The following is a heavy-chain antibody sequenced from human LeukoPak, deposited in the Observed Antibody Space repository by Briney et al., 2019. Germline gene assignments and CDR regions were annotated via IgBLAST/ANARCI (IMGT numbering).Heavy chain of an antibody. D-gene: IGHD1-26*01. CDR3: AVSVGASPNYFDY. CDR1: GFTFITYE. J-gene: IGHJ4*02. Sequence: GGSLRLSCGASGFTFITYELNWVRQAPGKGLEGVSYISTSGGTMYYADSVKGRFTISRDNAKNSLYLQMNSLRAADTAVYYCAVSVGASPNYFDYWGQGTLVTVSS. CDR2: ISTSGGTM. V-gene: IGHV3-48*03.